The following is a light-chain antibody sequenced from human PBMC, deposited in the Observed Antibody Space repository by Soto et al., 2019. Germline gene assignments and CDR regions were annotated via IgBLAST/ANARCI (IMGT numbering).Light chain of an antibody. J-gene: IGLJ1*01. CDR2: EVS. CDR3: CSYAGSSSAYV. V-gene: IGLV2-23*02. Sequence: QSALTQPASVSGSPGQSITISCTGTSSDVGSYNVVSWYQQHPGKAPKLLIYEVSKRPSGVSERFSGSKSGNTASLTISGLQAEDEADYHCCSYAGSSSAYVFGTGTKLTVL. CDR1: SSDVGSYNV.